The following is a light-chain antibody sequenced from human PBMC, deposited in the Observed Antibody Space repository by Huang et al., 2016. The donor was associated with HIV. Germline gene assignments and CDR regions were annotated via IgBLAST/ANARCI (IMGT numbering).Light chain of an antibody. V-gene: IGKV3-15*01. CDR2: RAS. Sequence: EIMLTQSPATLSVSPGERVTLSCRASQSISTNLAWYQQKPGLAPRLLIYRASPRATGNPARFSGSGSGTEVTLNISSLQSEDFAVYYCQQGETFGQGTKLEIK. CDR1: QSISTN. CDR3: QQGET. J-gene: IGKJ2*01.